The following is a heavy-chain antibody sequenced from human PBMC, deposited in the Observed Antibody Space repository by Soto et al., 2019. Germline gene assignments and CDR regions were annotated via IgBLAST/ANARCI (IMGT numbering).Heavy chain of an antibody. CDR2: INPSGGST. CDR3: AREAISSSGYSRYFQH. J-gene: IGHJ1*01. V-gene: IGHV1-46*01. D-gene: IGHD3-22*01. Sequence: ASVKVSCKASGYTFTHYHVYWVRQAPGRGLEWLGMINPSGGSTTYAQNLQGRVTMTRDTSTNTVYMELSSLRSEDTAVYYCAREAISSSGYSRYFQHWGQGTLVTVSS. CDR1: GYTFTHYH.